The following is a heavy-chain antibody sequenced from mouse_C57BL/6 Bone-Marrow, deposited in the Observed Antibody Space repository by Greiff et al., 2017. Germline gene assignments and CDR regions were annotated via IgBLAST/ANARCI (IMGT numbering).Heavy chain of an antibody. CDR3: ARNPPAQATLCAY. CDR2: IYPGDGDT. D-gene: IGHD3-2*02. CDR1: GYAFSSSW. J-gene: IGHJ3*01. V-gene: IGHV1-82*01. Sequence: VQLQQSGPELVKPGASVKISCKASGYAFSSSWMNWVKQRPGQGLEWIGRIYPGDGDTNYNGKFKGKATLTADKSSSTAYMQLSSLTSEDSAVYFCARNPPAQATLCAYWGQGTLVTVSA.